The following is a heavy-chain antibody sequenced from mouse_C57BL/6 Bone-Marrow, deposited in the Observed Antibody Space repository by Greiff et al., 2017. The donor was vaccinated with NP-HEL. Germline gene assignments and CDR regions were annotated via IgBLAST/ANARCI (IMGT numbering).Heavy chain of an antibody. J-gene: IGHJ4*01. D-gene: IGHD2-1*01. CDR2: ISDGGSYT. Sequence: EVHLVESGGGLVKPGGSLKLSCAASGFTFSSYAMSWVRQTPEKRLEWVATISDGGSYTYYPDNVKGRFTISRDNAKNNLYLQMSHLKSEDTAMYYCAREDYGNYSYAMDYWGQGTSVTVSS. V-gene: IGHV5-4*01. CDR3: AREDYGNYSYAMDY. CDR1: GFTFSSYA.